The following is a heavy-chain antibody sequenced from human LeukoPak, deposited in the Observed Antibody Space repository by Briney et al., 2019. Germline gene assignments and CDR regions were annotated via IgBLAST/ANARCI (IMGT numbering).Heavy chain of an antibody. CDR3: ARALTTPTAPP. CDR2: ISSSGSTI. J-gene: IGHJ4*03. D-gene: IGHD4-11*01. CDR1: GCTVSSYE. Sequence: GGSLRCNCAASGCTVSSYEMNWVRQAPGKGLEWVSYISSSGSTIYYADSVKGRFTISRDNAKNSLYLQMNSLRADDTAVYYCARALTTPTAPPGGQGTLVTVSS. V-gene: IGHV3-48*03.